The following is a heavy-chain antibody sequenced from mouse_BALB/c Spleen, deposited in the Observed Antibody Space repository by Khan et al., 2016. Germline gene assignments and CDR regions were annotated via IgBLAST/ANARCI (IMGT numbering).Heavy chain of an antibody. CDR1: GYSITSDYA. Sequence: EVQLVESGPGLVKPSQSLSLTCTVTGYSITSDYAWNWIRQFPGNKLEWMGYISYSGYTTYNPSLKSRISITRDTSKNQFFLKLNSVTTEDTATCYCAIGRRKAWFAYWGQGTLVTVSA. CDR2: ISYSGYT. CDR3: AIGRRKAWFAY. J-gene: IGHJ3*01. V-gene: IGHV3-2*02.